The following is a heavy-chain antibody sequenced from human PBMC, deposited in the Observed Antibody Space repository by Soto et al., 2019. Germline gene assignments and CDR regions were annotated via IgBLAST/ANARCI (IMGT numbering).Heavy chain of an antibody. Sequence: EVQLVESGGGLVQPGGSLRLSCAASGFTFTTYWIHWVRQAPGKGLVWLSRIKYDATNTNYADSVKGRFTVSRDNAKNTVYLQMNSLRAEDTGTYYCVRGARCAYYLDHWGQGALVTVSS. CDR3: VRGARCAYYLDH. J-gene: IGHJ4*02. D-gene: IGHD3-10*01. CDR1: GFTFTTYW. CDR2: IKYDATNT. V-gene: IGHV3-74*01.